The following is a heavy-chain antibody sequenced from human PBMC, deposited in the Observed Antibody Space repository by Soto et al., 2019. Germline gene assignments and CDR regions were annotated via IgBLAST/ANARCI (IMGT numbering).Heavy chain of an antibody. CDR2: IWYDGGEK. D-gene: IGHD6-13*01. CDR3: ARYVSSRYNNWIDP. V-gene: IGHV3-33*01. Sequence: QVQLVESGGGVVQPGGSLRVSCAASGFTFSSYGMHWVRQAPGKGLEWVAVIWYDGGEKYYADSVKGRFTISRDNSKNTLSLQMNNLSAEDTAVYYCARYVSSRYNNWIDPWGQGTLVTVSS. J-gene: IGHJ5*02. CDR1: GFTFSSYG.